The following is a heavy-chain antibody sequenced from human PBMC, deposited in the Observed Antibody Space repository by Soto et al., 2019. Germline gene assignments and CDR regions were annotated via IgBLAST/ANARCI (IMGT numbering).Heavy chain of an antibody. CDR2: ISAYNGNT. D-gene: IGHD6-13*01. V-gene: IGHV1-18*01. J-gene: IGHJ4*02. CDR3: ASDGYSTNLAY. CDR1: GYTFTSYG. Sequence: QVQLVQSGAEVKKPGASVKVSCKASGYTFTSYGISWVRQAPGQGLEWMGWISAYNGNTNYAQKLQGRVTMTTDTSTGTVYMELRSLRSDDTAVYSCASDGYSTNLAYWGQGTLVTVSS.